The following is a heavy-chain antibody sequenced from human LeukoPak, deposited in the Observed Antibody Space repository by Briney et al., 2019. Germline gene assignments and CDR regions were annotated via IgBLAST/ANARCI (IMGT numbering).Heavy chain of an antibody. J-gene: IGHJ5*02. CDR2: ISSSGSTI. CDR3: ASGGLLAFDP. V-gene: IGHV3-11*01. Sequence: GGSLRLSCAASGFTFSDYYMNWIRQAPGKGLEWVSYISSSGSTIFCADSVKGRFTISRDNAKNSLYLQMNSLTAEDTAVYYCASGGLLAFDPWGQGTLVTVSS. CDR1: GFTFSDYY.